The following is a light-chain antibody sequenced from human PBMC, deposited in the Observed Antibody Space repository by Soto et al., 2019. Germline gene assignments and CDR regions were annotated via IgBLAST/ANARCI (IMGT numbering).Light chain of an antibody. CDR3: MQALQLRLIT. CDR1: QSLLHSNGYNY. CDR2: LGS. Sequence: DIVMTQSPLSLPVTPGEPASISCRSSQSLLHSNGYNYLDWYLQKPGQSPQLLIYLGSNRSSGVPDRFSGSGSGTDFTLKISRVEAEDVGVYYCMQALQLRLITFGPGTKVDIK. J-gene: IGKJ3*01. V-gene: IGKV2-28*01.